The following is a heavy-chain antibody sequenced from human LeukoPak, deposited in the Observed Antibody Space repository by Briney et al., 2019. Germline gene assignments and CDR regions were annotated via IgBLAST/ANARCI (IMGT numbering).Heavy chain of an antibody. CDR3: ARDRANYDSSIYYYYYYGMDV. J-gene: IGHJ6*02. D-gene: IGHD3-22*01. Sequence: SGRSVRLSCVASGFTFSSYAMHWVRQAPGKGLEWVAVISYDGSNKYYADSVKGRFTISRDNSKNTLYLQMNSLRAEDTAVYYCARDRANYDSSIYYYYYYGMDVWGQGTTVTVSS. CDR1: GFTFSSYA. CDR2: ISYDGSNK. V-gene: IGHV3-30-3*01.